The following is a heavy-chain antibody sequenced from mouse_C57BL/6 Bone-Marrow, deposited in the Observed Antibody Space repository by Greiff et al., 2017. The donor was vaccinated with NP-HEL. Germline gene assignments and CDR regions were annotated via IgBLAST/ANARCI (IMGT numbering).Heavy chain of an antibody. CDR1: GFNIKDDY. D-gene: IGHD3-1*01. Sequence: VQLQQSGAELVRPGALVKLSCTASGFNIKDDYMHWVKQSNGKSLEWIGVINPNYGTTSYNQKFKGKATLTVDQSSSTAYMQLNSLTSEDSAVYYCARGLAWFAYWGQGTLVTVSA. J-gene: IGHJ3*01. CDR2: INPNYGTT. CDR3: ARGLAWFAY. V-gene: IGHV1-39*01.